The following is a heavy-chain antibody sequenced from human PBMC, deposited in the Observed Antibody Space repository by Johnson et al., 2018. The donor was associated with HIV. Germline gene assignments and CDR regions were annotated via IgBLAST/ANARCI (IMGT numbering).Heavy chain of an antibody. J-gene: IGHJ3*02. Sequence: VQLVESGGGVVRPGGSLRLSCAASGFTFYNYAMSWVRQTPGKGLEWVSGINWHGGSKGYADSVKGRFTISRDNTKNSVYLQMNSLKTEDTAVYYCTTDLELAGLWFGELWDVAFDIWGQGTMVTVSS. D-gene: IGHD3-10*01. CDR2: INWHGGSK. V-gene: IGHV3-20*04. CDR1: GFTFYNYA. CDR3: TTDLELAGLWFGELWDVAFDI.